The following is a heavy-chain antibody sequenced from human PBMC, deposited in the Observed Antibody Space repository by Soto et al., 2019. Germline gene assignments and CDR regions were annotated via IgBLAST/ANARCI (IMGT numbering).Heavy chain of an antibody. CDR3: ARDELLWFGESTGSGPYCYGMDV. D-gene: IGHD3-10*01. Sequence: QVQLVQSGAEVKKPGASVKVSCKASGYTFTSYGISWVRQAPGQGLEWMGWISAYNGNTNYAQKLQGRVTMTTDTPTRTGYMELRSLGSDDTAVYYCARDELLWFGESTGSGPYCYGMDVWGQGTTVTVSS. CDR1: GYTFTSYG. V-gene: IGHV1-18*01. CDR2: ISAYNGNT. J-gene: IGHJ6*02.